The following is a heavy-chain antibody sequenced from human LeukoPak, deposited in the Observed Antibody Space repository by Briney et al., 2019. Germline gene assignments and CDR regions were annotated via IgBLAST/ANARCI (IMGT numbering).Heavy chain of an antibody. Sequence: PSETLSLTCAVYGGSFSGYYWSWIRQPPGKGLEWIGEINHSGSTNYNPSLKSRVTISVDTSKNQFSLKLSSVTAADTAVYYCARGPMDCSGGSCYYPVHYDYWGQGTLVTVSS. CDR1: GGSFSGYY. CDR3: ARGPMDCSGGSCYYPVHYDY. CDR2: INHSGST. D-gene: IGHD2-15*01. J-gene: IGHJ4*02. V-gene: IGHV4-34*01.